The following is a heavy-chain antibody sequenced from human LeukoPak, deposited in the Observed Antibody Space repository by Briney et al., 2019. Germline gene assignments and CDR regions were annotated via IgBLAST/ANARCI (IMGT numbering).Heavy chain of an antibody. J-gene: IGHJ4*02. V-gene: IGHV3-48*03. Sequence: GGSLRLSCAASGFTFSSYEMNWVRQAPGKGLEWVYYISSSGNTIYYADSVKGRFTISRDNAKHSLYLQMNSLRAEDTAVYYCARRIGRSWYYFDYWGQGTLVTVSS. CDR3: ARRIGRSWYYFDY. CDR2: ISSSGNTI. CDR1: GFTFSSYE. D-gene: IGHD6-13*01.